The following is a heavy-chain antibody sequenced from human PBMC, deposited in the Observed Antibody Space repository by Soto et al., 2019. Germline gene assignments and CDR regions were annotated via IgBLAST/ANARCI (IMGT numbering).Heavy chain of an antibody. D-gene: IGHD3-10*01. CDR2: IYYTGST. Sequence: SETLSLTCTVSGGSISSGDYYWSWIRQPPGKGLEWIGYIYYTGSTYYNPSLKSRVTISVDTSKNQFSLKLSSVTAADTAVYYCAREGYYYGSGSFDYWGQGTLVTVPQ. V-gene: IGHV4-30-4*01. J-gene: IGHJ4*02. CDR1: GGSISSGDYY. CDR3: AREGYYYGSGSFDY.